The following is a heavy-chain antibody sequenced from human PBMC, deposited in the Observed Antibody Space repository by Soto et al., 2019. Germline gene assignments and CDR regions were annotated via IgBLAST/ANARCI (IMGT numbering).Heavy chain of an antibody. V-gene: IGHV3-23*01. J-gene: IGHJ5*01. Sequence: GGSLRLSCEASGFIFSTTDMSWVRQAPGKGLEWVSTIYGDGRTTYYADSVRGRFSISRDNSKNMVYLQMDSLRVDDTAIYYCVKNSGWFNSWGQGSLVTVSS. CDR3: VKNSGWFNS. D-gene: IGHD3-10*01. CDR1: GFIFSTTD. CDR2: IYGDGRTT.